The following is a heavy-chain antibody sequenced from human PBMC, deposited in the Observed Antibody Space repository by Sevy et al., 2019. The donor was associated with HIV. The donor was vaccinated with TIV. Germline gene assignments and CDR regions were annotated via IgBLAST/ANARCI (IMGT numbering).Heavy chain of an antibody. J-gene: IGHJ4*02. V-gene: IGHV3-30*12. D-gene: IGHD2-15*01. CDR3: AREGGCGEPNGYSGLPDF. CDR1: GFIFKNHG. CDR2: ISSDGTNE. Sequence: GGSLRLSCTGSGFIFKNHGIHWVRQAPGKGLEWVAVISSDGTNEHYADPVKGRFSISRDNPLNTVYLQLNGLRFDDSAIYYCAREGGCGEPNGYSGLPDFWGQGTQVTVSS.